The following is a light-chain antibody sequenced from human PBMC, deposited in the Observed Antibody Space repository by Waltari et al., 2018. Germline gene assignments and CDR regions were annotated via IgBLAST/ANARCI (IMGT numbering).Light chain of an antibody. CDR2: AAS. Sequence: DIQTTQYPASLSASVVHRFTITFRASQTSSSYLVWYQQKPVKVPKLLIYAASRLGSGVPSRFSGSGSVTEFTLTINSLQPEDFATYYCQQHNSHPPTFGQGTKVDIK. J-gene: IGKJ1*01. CDR1: QTSSSY. CDR3: QQHNSHPPT. V-gene: IGKV1-17*03.